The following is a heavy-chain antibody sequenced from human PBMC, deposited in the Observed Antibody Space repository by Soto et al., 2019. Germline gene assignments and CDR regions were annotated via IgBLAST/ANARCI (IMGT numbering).Heavy chain of an antibody. CDR3: ATVRWELHDAFDI. Sequence: QVQLQESGPGLVKPSQTLSLTCTVSGGSISTGGYYWSWIRQHPGRGLEWIGYIYHSGMTFSNPSLQSRVAISIDTSENKFSLKLSSVTAADTAAYYCATVRWELHDAFDIWGHGTMVSVSS. D-gene: IGHD4-17*01. CDR2: IYHSGMT. CDR1: GGSISTGGYY. J-gene: IGHJ3*02. V-gene: IGHV4-31*03.